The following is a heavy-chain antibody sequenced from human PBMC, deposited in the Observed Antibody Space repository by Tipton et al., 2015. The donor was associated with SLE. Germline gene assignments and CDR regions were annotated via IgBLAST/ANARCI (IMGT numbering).Heavy chain of an antibody. J-gene: IGHJ5*02. CDR2: IYHSGST. CDR1: GDSISSSNW. Sequence: TLSLTCAVSGDSISSSNWWSWVRQPPGKGLEWIGEIYHSGSTNYNPSLKSRVTILIGESKNQFSLKRTSVTAADTAGYYCARGGEQLAYNWFDPWGQGTLVIVSS. CDR3: ARGGEQLAYNWFDP. V-gene: IGHV4-4*02. D-gene: IGHD6-13*01.